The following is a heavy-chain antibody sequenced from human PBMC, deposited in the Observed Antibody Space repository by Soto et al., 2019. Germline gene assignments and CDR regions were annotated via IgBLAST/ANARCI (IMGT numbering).Heavy chain of an antibody. Sequence: QVQLVQSGAEVRQPASSVKVSCKTSGGTFSSYAISWVRQAPGQGLEWMGGIVPIVDTSTYAQKFQGRVTITADESASTVYMQLSSLRSDDTAVYYCVRVVAIPGYPHNRGQGPLVTVSS. CDR1: GGTFSSYA. CDR3: VRVVAIPGYPHN. CDR2: IVPIVDTS. V-gene: IGHV1-69*12. D-gene: IGHD5-12*01. J-gene: IGHJ4*02.